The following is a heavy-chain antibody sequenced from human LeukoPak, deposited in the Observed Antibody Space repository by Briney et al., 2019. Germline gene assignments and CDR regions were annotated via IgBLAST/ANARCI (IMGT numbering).Heavy chain of an antibody. CDR1: GYTFTSYG. J-gene: IGHJ5*02. V-gene: IGHV1-18*01. D-gene: IGHD2-2*01. CDR2: ISAYNGNT. Sequence: ASVKVSCKASGYTFTSYGISWVRQAPGQGLEWMGWISAYNGNTNYAQKLQGRVTMTTDTSTSTAYMELSRLRSDDTAVYYCARDEKDIVVVPAAMPGFDPWGQGTLVTVSS. CDR3: ARDEKDIVVVPAAMPGFDP.